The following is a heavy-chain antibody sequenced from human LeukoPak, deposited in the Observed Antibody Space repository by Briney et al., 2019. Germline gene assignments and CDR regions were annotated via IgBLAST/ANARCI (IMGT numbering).Heavy chain of an antibody. V-gene: IGHV4-39*01. CDR1: GXXXXXSXYY. J-gene: IGHJ3*02. CDR2: IYYSGST. CDR3: XXXXXXXXXXXXXXXXI. Sequence: SGXXXXXSXYYWGWIRQPXGXXLEWIGNIYYSGSTYYNPSXRSRVTISVYTSKNQFSLKLSSVTAADTALYXXXXXXXXXXXXXXXXXXIWGQGXXLTVSS.